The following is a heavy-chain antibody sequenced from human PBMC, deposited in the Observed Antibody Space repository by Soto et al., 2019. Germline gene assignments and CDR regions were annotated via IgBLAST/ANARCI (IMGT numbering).Heavy chain of an antibody. J-gene: IGHJ6*02. CDR1: GGTFSSYA. V-gene: IGHV1-69*13. D-gene: IGHD5-18*01. Sequence: ASVKVSCKASGGTFSSYAISCVRPAPGQRLEWMGGIIPIFGTANYAQKFQGRVTITADESTSTAYMELSSLRSEDTAVYYCARMDTAMENGDYYYYYGMDVWGQGTTVTVPS. CDR3: ARMDTAMENGDYYYYYGMDV. CDR2: IIPIFGTA.